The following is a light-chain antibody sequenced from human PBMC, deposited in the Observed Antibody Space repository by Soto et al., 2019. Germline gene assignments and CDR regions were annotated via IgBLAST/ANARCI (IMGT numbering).Light chain of an antibody. Sequence: QSVLTQPASVSGSPGQSITISCSGTTSDVGGYAVVSWYQQHPGKAPKLMIFEVNQRPSAVSDRFSGSKSGNTASLTISGLQAGDEADYYCCSFAGSSTFWVFGGGTKVTVL. CDR3: CSFAGSSTFWV. CDR1: TSDVGGYAV. CDR2: EVN. J-gene: IGLJ3*02. V-gene: IGLV2-23*02.